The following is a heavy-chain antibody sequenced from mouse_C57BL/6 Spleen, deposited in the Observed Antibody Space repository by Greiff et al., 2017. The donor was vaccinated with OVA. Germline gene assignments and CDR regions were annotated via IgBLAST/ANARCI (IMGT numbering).Heavy chain of an antibody. CDR2: IYPGDGDT. CDR3: ARSDDYDVGAMDY. J-gene: IGHJ4*01. V-gene: IGHV1-82*01. Sequence: QVQLQQSGPELVKPGASVKISCKASGYAFSSSWMNWVKQRPGKGLEWIGRIYPGDGDTNYNGKFKGKATLTADKSSSTAYMQLSSLTSEDSAVYFCARSDDYDVGAMDYWGQGTSVTVSS. D-gene: IGHD2-4*01. CDR1: GYAFSSSW.